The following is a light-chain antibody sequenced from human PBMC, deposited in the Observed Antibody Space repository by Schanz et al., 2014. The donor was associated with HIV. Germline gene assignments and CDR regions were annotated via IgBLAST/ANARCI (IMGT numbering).Light chain of an antibody. J-gene: IGKJ1*01. CDR1: QTVSSSS. V-gene: IGKV3-20*01. Sequence: EIVLTQSPGTLSLSLGERATLSCRASQTVSSSSLAWYQQEPGQSPRLLIYSASSRATGIPDRFSGSGSGTDFTLTISRLEPEDFAVYYCQQYGSPPWTFGQGTKVEI. CDR3: QQYGSPPWT. CDR2: SAS.